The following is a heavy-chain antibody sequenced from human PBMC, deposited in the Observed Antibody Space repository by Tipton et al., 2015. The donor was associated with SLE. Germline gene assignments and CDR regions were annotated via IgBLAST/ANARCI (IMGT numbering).Heavy chain of an antibody. J-gene: IGHJ4*02. CDR2: ITYTAST. Sequence: TLSLTCSVSGASIGTGTYYWGWIRQHPGKGLEWIGYITYTASTTYNPSLKGRVAISVDTSKNHFSLRLTSVTDADTALYYCAADGRGGYSAFDKWGQGSLVTVSS. D-gene: IGHD5-12*01. CDR3: AADGRGGYSAFDK. CDR1: GASIGTGTYY. V-gene: IGHV4-31*03.